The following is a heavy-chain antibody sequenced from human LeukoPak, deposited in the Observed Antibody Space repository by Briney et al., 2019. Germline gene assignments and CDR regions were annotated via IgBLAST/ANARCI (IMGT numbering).Heavy chain of an antibody. Sequence: SQTLSLTCTVSGGSISSGSYYWSWVRQPAGKGLEWIGRIYTSGSTNYNPSLKSRVTISVDTSKNLFSLKLSSVTAADTAVYYCAGGRIAVAGTGAFDIWGQGTMVTVSS. CDR3: AGGRIAVAGTGAFDI. J-gene: IGHJ3*02. CDR1: GGSISSGSYY. CDR2: IYTSGST. D-gene: IGHD6-19*01. V-gene: IGHV4-61*02.